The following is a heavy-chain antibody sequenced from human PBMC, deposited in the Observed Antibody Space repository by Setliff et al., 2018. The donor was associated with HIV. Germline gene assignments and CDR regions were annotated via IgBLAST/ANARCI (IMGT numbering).Heavy chain of an antibody. J-gene: IGHJ4*02. V-gene: IGHV4-34*01. CDR1: GGPFTNFF. CDR2: INHSGST. Sequence: SETLSLTCAVSGGPFTNFFWGWFRQPPGKGLEWIGEINHSGSTNYNPSLKSRVTISVDTSKNQFSLKLSSVTAADTAVFYCARLTTTYYYDSSAYYHPVWGQGTRVTVSS. D-gene: IGHD3-22*01. CDR3: ARLTTTYYYDSSAYYHPV.